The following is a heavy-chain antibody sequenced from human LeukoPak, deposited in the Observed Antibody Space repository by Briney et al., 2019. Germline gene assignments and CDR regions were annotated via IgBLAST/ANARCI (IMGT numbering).Heavy chain of an antibody. CDR3: ASDPARDYYDTSGYFRWVDY. CDR2: ISRSSSTI. CDR1: GFTFSRYS. V-gene: IGHV3-48*04. J-gene: IGHJ4*02. Sequence: GGSLRLSCAASGFTFSRYSMNWVRQAPGKGLEWVSYISRSSSTIHYADSVKGRFTISRDNAKSSLFLQMNSLRAEDTAVYYCASDPARDYYDTSGYFRWVDYWGQGTLVTVSS. D-gene: IGHD3-22*01.